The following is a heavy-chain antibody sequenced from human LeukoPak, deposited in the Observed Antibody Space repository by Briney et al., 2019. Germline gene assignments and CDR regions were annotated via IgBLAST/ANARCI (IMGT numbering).Heavy chain of an antibody. CDR3: AKDFGYDFWSGYYGSYGMDV. CDR2: ISYDGSNK. CDR1: GFTFSSYG. J-gene: IGHJ6*02. Sequence: GGSLRLSCAASGFTFSSYGMHWVRQAPGKGLEWVAVISYDGSNKYYADSVKGRFTISRDNSKNTLYLQMNSLRAEDTAVYYCAKDFGYDFWSGYYGSYGMDVWGQGTTVTVSS. D-gene: IGHD3-3*01. V-gene: IGHV3-30*18.